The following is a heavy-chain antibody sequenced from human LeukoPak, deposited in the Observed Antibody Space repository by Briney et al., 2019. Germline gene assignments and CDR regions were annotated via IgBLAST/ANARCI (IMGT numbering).Heavy chain of an antibody. D-gene: IGHD5-24*01. Sequence: GGSLRLSCAASGFTFSSYAMHWVRQAPGKGLEWVAVISYDGSNKYYADSVKGRFTISRDNSKNTLYLQMNSLRAEDTAVYYCARGDGYNFYRDAFDIWGQGTMVTVSS. CDR1: GFTFSSYA. J-gene: IGHJ3*02. V-gene: IGHV3-30*04. CDR2: ISYDGSNK. CDR3: ARGDGYNFYRDAFDI.